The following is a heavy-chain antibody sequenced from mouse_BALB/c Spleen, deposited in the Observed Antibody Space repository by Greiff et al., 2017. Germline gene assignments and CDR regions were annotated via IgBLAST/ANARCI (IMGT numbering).Heavy chain of an antibody. V-gene: IGHV1-54*01. CDR2: INPGSGGT. CDR3: TRGPFDY. J-gene: IGHJ2*01. CDR1: GYAFTNYL. Sequence: QVQLQQSGAELVRPGTSVKVSCKASGYAFTNYLIEWVKQRPGQGLEWIGVINPGSGGTNYNEKFKGKATLTADKSSSTAYMQLSSPTSEDSAVYYCTRGPFDYWGQGTTLTVSS.